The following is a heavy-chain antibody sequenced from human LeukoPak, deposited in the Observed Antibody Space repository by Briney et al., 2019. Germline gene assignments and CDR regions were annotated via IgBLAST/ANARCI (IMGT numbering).Heavy chain of an antibody. J-gene: IGHJ5*02. Sequence: ASVKVSCKASGYTFTGYYMHWVRQAPGQGLEWMGWINPNSGGTNYAQKFQGRVTMARDTSISTAYMELSRLRSDDTAVYYCARDRYSSGWQRRGGENWFDPWGQGTLVTVSS. CDR1: GYTFTGYY. CDR3: ARDRYSSGWQRRGGENWFDP. D-gene: IGHD6-19*01. CDR2: INPNSGGT. V-gene: IGHV1-2*02.